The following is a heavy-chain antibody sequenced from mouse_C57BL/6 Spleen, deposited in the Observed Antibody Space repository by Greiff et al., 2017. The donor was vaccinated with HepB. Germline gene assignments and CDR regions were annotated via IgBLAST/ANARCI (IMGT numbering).Heavy chain of an antibody. Sequence: QVQLQQPGAELVKPGASVKLSCKASGYTFTSYWMHWVKQRPGQGLEWIGMIHPNSGSTNYNEKFKSKATLTVDKSSSTAYMQLSSLTSEDSAVYYCARGRRITTVVGYWGQGTTLTVSS. J-gene: IGHJ2*01. D-gene: IGHD1-1*01. CDR2: IHPNSGST. CDR1: GYTFTSYW. CDR3: ARGRRITTVVGY. V-gene: IGHV1-64*01.